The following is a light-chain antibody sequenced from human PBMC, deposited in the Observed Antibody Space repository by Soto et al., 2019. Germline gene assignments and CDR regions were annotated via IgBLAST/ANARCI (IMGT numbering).Light chain of an antibody. V-gene: IGKV1-33*01. Sequence: QITQXPSTLSGYVXDTVTIASPASQTISSCGAWHQQKPGKGAKVMIYTASSLQTRVLSRLSGSGSGTDFTFNISSPQPEDIATYYCKQYDNLPPLTFGGGTKVDIK. CDR3: KQYDNLPPLT. CDR1: QTISSC. J-gene: IGKJ4*01. CDR2: TAS.